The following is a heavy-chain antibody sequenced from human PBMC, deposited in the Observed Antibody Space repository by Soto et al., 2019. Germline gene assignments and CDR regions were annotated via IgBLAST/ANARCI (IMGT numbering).Heavy chain of an antibody. CDR2: IYPGDSDT. CDR3: ARHGRIEMATIDY. CDR1: GYSFTSYW. Sequence: GESLKISCXGSGYSFTSYWIGWVRQMPGKGLEWMGIIYPGDSDTRYSPSFQGQVTISADKSISTAYLQWSSLKASDTALYYCARHGRIEMATIDYWGQGTLVTVSS. D-gene: IGHD5-12*01. V-gene: IGHV5-51*01. J-gene: IGHJ4*02.